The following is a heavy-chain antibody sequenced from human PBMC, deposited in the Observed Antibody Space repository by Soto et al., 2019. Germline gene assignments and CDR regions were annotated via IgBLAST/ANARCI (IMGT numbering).Heavy chain of an antibody. CDR3: ASTSMIVVAPPGV. CDR1: GYTFTGYY. J-gene: IGHJ4*02. V-gene: IGHV1-2*02. D-gene: IGHD3-22*01. CDR2: INPNSGGT. Sequence: ASVTVSCKASGYTFTGYYMDWVRQAPGQGLEWMGWINPNSGGTNYAQKFQGRVTMTRDTSISTAYMELSRLRSDDTAVYYCASTSMIVVAPPGVWGQGTLVTVSS.